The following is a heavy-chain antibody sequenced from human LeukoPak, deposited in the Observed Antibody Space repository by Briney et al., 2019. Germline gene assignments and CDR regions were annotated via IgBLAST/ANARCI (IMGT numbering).Heavy chain of an antibody. CDR2: IRQDGSEK. D-gene: IGHD3-22*01. Sequence: GGSLRLSCAAPGFTFTSYWMSWVRPAPGKGVGWVAHIRQDGSEKYYVDSVKGRFTISRDNAKNSLYLQMNSLRAEDTAVYYCARDGVVSPWPEYFQHWGQGTLVTVSS. CDR3: ARDGVVSPWPEYFQH. CDR1: GFTFTSYW. V-gene: IGHV3-7*01. J-gene: IGHJ1*01.